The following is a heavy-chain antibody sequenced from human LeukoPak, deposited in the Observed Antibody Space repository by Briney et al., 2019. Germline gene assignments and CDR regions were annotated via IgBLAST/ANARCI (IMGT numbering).Heavy chain of an antibody. CDR2: ARNKAHGYTT. V-gene: IGHV3-72*01. CDR1: GFSFSDDH. Sequence: GGSLRLSCAASGFSFSDDHMDWVRQAPGKGLEWVGRARNKAHGYTTRYAVSVEGRFTISRDDSKNSVYLQMDSLKLEDTALYHCVRAPYFDAAGTSFDAFGTWGEGTMVAVSS. D-gene: IGHD6-13*01. CDR3: VRAPYFDAAGTSFDAFGT. J-gene: IGHJ3*02.